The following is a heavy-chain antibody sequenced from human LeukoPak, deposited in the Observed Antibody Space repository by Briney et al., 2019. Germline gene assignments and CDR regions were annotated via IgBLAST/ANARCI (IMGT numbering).Heavy chain of an antibody. V-gene: IGHV3-9*01. D-gene: IGHD3-10*01. CDR3: ARDGYYYGSGSYVGY. CDR2: IAWDSENI. CDR1: GFIFNHYA. J-gene: IGHJ4*02. Sequence: GGSLRLSCAASGFIFNHYAMHWVRQTPGKGLEWVAGIAWDSENIGYADSVKGRFTISRDNSKNTLYLQMNSLRAEDTAVYYCARDGYYYGSGSYVGYWGQGTLVTVSS.